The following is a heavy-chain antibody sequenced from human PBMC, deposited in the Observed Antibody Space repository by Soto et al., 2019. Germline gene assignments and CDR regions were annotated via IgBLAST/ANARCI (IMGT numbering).Heavy chain of an antibody. CDR2: IYSSGAT. Sequence: GGSLSLSCAASGFPVTSNYMNWVRQPPGKGLEWVSIIYSSGATYYADSVKGRFTIPRDKSKNTLYLQMRNLRAEDTAIYYCARVDTYDYYYAMDVWGQGTTVTVSS. D-gene: IGHD5-18*01. J-gene: IGHJ6*02. V-gene: IGHV3-53*01. CDR1: GFPVTSNY. CDR3: ARVDTYDYYYAMDV.